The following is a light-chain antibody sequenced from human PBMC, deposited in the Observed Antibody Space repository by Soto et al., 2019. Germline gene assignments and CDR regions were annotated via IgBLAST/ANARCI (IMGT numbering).Light chain of an antibody. CDR2: AAS. Sequence: DVQMTQSPSSLSASVGDRVTITCRASESIDNWLAWYQQKPGKAPKLLIFAASTLVRGVPSRFSGSGSGTKFTLTIASLQPDDFATYYCQQYETCSGTFGPGTKV. J-gene: IGKJ1*01. V-gene: IGKV1-5*01. CDR3: QQYETCSGT. CDR1: ESIDNW.